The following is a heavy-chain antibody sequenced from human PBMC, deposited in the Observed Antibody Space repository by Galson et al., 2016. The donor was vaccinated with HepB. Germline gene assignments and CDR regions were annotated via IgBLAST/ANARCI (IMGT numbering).Heavy chain of an antibody. Sequence: SLRLSSAASGFTFRTSWMSWVRQPPGKGPEWVANINPDGSQTYYVDSVKGRFNIPKDNAKNSLYLRMNSLRADDTAVYYCARDPMRFAFDLWGQGTMVTVSS. V-gene: IGHV3-7*01. J-gene: IGHJ3*01. CDR1: GFTFRTSW. CDR3: ARDPMRFAFDL. CDR2: INPDGSQT.